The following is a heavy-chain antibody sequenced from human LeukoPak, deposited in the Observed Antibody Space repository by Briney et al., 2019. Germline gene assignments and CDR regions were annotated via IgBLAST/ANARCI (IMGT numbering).Heavy chain of an antibody. D-gene: IGHD2-2*01. CDR1: GFTFSSYA. Sequence: GGSLRLSCAASGFTFSSYAMSWVRQAPGKGLEWVSTISGSGGSTYYADSVKGRFTISRDNAKNSLYLQMNSLRAEDTAVYYCARALGYCSSASCYYFDNWGQGTLVTVSS. V-gene: IGHV3-23*01. CDR3: ARALGYCSSASCYYFDN. J-gene: IGHJ4*02. CDR2: ISGSGGST.